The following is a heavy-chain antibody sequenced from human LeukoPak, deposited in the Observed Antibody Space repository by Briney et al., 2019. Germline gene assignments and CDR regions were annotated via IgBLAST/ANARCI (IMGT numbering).Heavy chain of an antibody. CDR3: AREVRSAWASFDP. CDR2: IHYSARI. CDR1: GYSISSGYY. V-gene: IGHV4-38-2*02. J-gene: IGHJ5*02. D-gene: IGHD1-26*01. Sequence: SETLSLTCTVSGYSISSGYYWGWIRQPPGKGLEWIGSIHYSARIYYNPSLKSRLTISPDTSKNQFSLKLTSVTAADTAVYYCAREVRSAWASFDPWGQGTLVIVSS.